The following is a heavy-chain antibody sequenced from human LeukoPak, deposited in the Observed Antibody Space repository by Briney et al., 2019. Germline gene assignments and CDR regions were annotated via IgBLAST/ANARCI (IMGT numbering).Heavy chain of an antibody. D-gene: IGHD1-26*01. Sequence: SGGSLRLSCAASGLTFSSYTMSWVRQAPGKGLEWVSAISAGGGNTYYADSVKGRFTISRDNSKNTLYLQTNSLRAEDTAVYSCAVPQWELLNWGQGTLVTVSS. V-gene: IGHV3-23*01. J-gene: IGHJ4*02. CDR1: GLTFSSYT. CDR2: ISAGGGNT. CDR3: AVPQWELLN.